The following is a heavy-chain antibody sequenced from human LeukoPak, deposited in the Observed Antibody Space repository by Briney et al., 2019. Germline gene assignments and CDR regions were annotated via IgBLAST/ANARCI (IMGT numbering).Heavy chain of an antibody. D-gene: IGHD6-19*01. Sequence: GGSLRLSCAASGFTFSSYAMSWVRQAPRKGLEWVSAISGSGGSTYYADSVKGRFTISRDNSKNTLYLQMNSLRAEDTAVYYCAKDVYSSGWYFDYWGQGTLVTVSS. CDR3: AKDVYSSGWYFDY. J-gene: IGHJ4*02. V-gene: IGHV3-23*01. CDR1: GFTFSSYA. CDR2: ISGSGGST.